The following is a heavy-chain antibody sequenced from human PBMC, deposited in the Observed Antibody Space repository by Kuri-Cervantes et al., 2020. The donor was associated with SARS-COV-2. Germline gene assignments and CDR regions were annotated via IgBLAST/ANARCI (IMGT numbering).Heavy chain of an antibody. J-gene: IGHJ6*03. CDR2: FIPMSGTS. D-gene: IGHD3-3*01. V-gene: IGHV1-69*13. CDR1: GGNFSGEV. CDR3: AREWVLRFLEWSHNSPYYYYMDV. Sequence: SVKVSCKASGGNFSGEVVSWVRQAPGQGLGWMGGFIPMSGTSNYAQKLQGRLTISADEYTNTAYMELSGLRSEDTAVYYCAREWVLRFLEWSHNSPYYYYMDVWGKGTTVTVSS.